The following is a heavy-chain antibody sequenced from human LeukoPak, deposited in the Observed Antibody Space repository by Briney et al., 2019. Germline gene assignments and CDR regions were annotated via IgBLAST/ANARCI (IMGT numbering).Heavy chain of an antibody. J-gene: IGHJ6*03. CDR1: GFTFSSYA. D-gene: IGHD4-17*01. CDR2: ISYDGSNK. Sequence: GGSLRLSCAASGFTFSSYAMHWVRQAPGKGLEWVAVISYDGSNKYYADSVKGRFTISRDNSKNTLYLQMNSLRAEDTAVYYCARTTVTTYYCYYYMDVWGKGTTVTVSS. V-gene: IGHV3-30*04. CDR3: ARTTVTTYYCYYYMDV.